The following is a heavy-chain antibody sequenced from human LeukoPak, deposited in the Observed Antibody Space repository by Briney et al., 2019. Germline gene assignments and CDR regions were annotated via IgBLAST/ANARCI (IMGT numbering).Heavy chain of an antibody. J-gene: IGHJ5*02. V-gene: IGHV4-34*01. CDR1: GGSFSGYY. CDR2: INHSGST. CDR3: ARGRIAAAGSTPRNWFDP. D-gene: IGHD6-13*01. Sequence: PSETLSLTCAVYGGSFSGYYWSWIRQPPGKGLEWIGEINHSGSTNYNPSLKSRVTISVDTSKNQFSLKLSSVTDADTAVYYSARGRIAAAGSTPRNWFDPWGQGTLVTVSS.